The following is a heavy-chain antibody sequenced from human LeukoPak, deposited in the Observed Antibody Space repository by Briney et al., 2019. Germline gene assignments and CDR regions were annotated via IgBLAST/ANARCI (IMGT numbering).Heavy chain of an antibody. V-gene: IGHV3-33*01. J-gene: IGHJ4*02. Sequence: GGSLRLSCAASGFTLSNYGMHWVRQAPGKGPEWVAVLWADGLNQYYSDSVRGRFTFSRDNSKNTLYLQMNSLRAEDTAVYYCARERAPFDGLDHWGQGTLVTVSS. CDR1: GFTLSNYG. CDR3: ARERAPFDGLDH. CDR2: LWADGLNQ.